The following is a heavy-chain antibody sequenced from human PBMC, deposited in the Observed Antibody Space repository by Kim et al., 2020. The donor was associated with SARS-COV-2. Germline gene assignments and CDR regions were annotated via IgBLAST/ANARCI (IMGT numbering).Heavy chain of an antibody. CDR3: ARAETRFGDPEDDF. D-gene: IGHD3-10*02. CDR1: GFTFSNYW. V-gene: IGHV3-74*03. CDR2: INSDGGTT. J-gene: IGHJ4*02. Sequence: GGSLRLSCAASGFTFSNYWMHWVRQPPGKGPVWVSRINSDGGTTTYADSVQDRFSISRDNAKNTLYLQMNSLRAEDTAVYYCARAETRFGDPEDDFWGQGVLVSVSS.